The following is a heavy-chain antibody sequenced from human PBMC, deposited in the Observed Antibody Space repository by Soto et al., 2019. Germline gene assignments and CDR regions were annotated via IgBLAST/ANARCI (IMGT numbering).Heavy chain of an antibody. D-gene: IGHD6-13*01. Sequence: SETLSLTCTVSGGSIISSSYYWGWIRQPPGKGLEWIGSIYYSGSTYYNPSLKSRVTISVDTSKNQFSLKLSSVTAADTAVYYCARLGEAAAGRVDYWGQGTLVTVSS. CDR2: IYYSGST. CDR3: ARLGEAAAGRVDY. CDR1: GGSIISSSYY. J-gene: IGHJ4*02. V-gene: IGHV4-39*01.